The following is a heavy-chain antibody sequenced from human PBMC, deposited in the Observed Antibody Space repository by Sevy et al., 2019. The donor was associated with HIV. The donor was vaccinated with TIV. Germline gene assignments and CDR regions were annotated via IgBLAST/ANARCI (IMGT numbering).Heavy chain of an antibody. D-gene: IGHD1-7*01. Sequence: ASVKVSCKASGYTFTGDYLHWVRQAPGHGLEWMGRVFPNSGGTNYAQKFQGRVTMTRDTSIGTAYMELSRLSSDDTAVYYCAGDGGGGTTNSGMDVWGQGTTVTVSS. CDR3: AGDGGGGTTNSGMDV. V-gene: IGHV1-2*06. J-gene: IGHJ6*02. CDR2: VFPNSGGT. CDR1: GYTFTGDY.